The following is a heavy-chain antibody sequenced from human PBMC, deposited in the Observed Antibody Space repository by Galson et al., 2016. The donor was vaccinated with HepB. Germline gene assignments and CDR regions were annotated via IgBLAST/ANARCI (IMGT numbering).Heavy chain of an antibody. V-gene: IGHV5-51*01. J-gene: IGHJ6*02. D-gene: IGHD3-16*01. CDR3: ARRGAEAADGYDDHGMDV. CDR1: GYTFSKYW. CDR2: IYPSASNA. Sequence: QSGAEVKKSGESLKISCQGSGYTFSKYWVVWVRQMPGKGLEWMGIIYPSASNARYSPSFQGQVTISADKSTSTTYLQWRSLKTSDTATYYFARRGAEAADGYDDHGMDVWGQWTTLTGSS.